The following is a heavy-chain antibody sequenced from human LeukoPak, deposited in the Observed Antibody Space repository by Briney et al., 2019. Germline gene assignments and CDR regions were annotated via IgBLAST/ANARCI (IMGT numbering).Heavy chain of an antibody. V-gene: IGHV3-30-3*01. CDR2: ISYDGSNK. CDR3: AIGPNDFWSGYWIN. J-gene: IGHJ4*02. CDR1: GFTFSSYA. Sequence: TGGSLRLSCAASGFTFSSYAMHWVRQAPGKGLEWVAVISYDGSNKYYADSVKGRFTISRDNSKNTLYLQMNSLRSEDTAVYYCAIGPNDFWSGYWINWGQGTLVTVSS. D-gene: IGHD3-3*01.